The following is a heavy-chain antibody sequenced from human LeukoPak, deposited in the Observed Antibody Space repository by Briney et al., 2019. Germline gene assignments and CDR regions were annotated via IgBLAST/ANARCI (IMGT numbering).Heavy chain of an antibody. Sequence: GGSLTLSCAASGIAVIGNYMSWVRQPPGKGLEWVSFISINTDTFYADSVKGRFTISRDSSKNTLFLQMSSLRTEDTAIYYCAREGGILTTSPTLDYWGQGTLVTVSS. V-gene: IGHV3-66*03. J-gene: IGHJ4*02. CDR1: GIAVIGNY. CDR3: AREGGILTTSPTLDY. CDR2: ISINTDT. D-gene: IGHD3-16*01.